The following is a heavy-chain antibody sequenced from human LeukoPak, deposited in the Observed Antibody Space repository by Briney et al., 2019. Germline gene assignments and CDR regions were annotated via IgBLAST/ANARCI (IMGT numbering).Heavy chain of an antibody. CDR1: GGSISSGGYY. Sequence: ASETLSLTCTVSGGSISSGGYYWSWTRQHPGQGLEWIGYIYYSGSTYYNPSLKSRVTISVDTSKNQFSLKLSSVTAADTAVYYCAREMYYYDSSGYQEMRYFDLWGRGTLVTVSS. D-gene: IGHD3-22*01. V-gene: IGHV4-31*03. CDR3: AREMYYYDSSGYQEMRYFDL. CDR2: IYYSGST. J-gene: IGHJ2*01.